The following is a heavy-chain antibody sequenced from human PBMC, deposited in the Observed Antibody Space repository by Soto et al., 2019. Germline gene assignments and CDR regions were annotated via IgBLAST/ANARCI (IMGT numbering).Heavy chain of an antibody. CDR1: GYTFTSYY. V-gene: IGHV1-46*01. Sequence: QVQLVQSGAEVKKPGASVKVSCKASGYTFTSYYMHWVRQAPGQGLEWMGIINPSGGSTSYAQKCQGRVTMTRDTSTRTVYMELSSLRSEDTAVYYCARESSSGSSWSEYNWFDPWGQGTLVTVSS. CDR2: INPSGGST. CDR3: ARESSSGSSWSEYNWFDP. J-gene: IGHJ5*02. D-gene: IGHD6-13*01.